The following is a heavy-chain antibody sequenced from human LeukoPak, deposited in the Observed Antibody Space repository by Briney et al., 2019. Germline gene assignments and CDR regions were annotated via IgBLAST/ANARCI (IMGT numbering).Heavy chain of an antibody. D-gene: IGHD3-10*01. CDR2: IYYSGST. J-gene: IGHJ4*02. CDR1: GGSISSYY. V-gene: IGHV4-59*01. Sequence: PSETLSLTCTVSGGSISSYYWSWIRQPPGKGLEWVGYIYYSGSTNYNPSLKSRATISVDTSKNQFSLKLSSVTAADTAVYYCARGIYGSGSYYGDFDYWGQGTLVTVSS. CDR3: ARGIYGSGSYYGDFDY.